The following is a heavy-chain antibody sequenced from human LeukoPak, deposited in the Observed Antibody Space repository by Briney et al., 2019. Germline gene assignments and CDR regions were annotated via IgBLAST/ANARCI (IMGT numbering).Heavy chain of an antibody. V-gene: IGHV3-30*18. Sequence: GGSLRLSCAASGFTFSSYGMHWVRQAPGKGLEWVAVISYDGSNKYYADSVKGRFTISRDNSKNTLYLQMNSLRAEDTAVYYCAKAGCSGGSCYSSWRHAFDIWGQGTMVTVSS. D-gene: IGHD2-15*01. J-gene: IGHJ3*02. CDR1: GFTFSSYG. CDR3: AKAGCSGGSCYSSWRHAFDI. CDR2: ISYDGSNK.